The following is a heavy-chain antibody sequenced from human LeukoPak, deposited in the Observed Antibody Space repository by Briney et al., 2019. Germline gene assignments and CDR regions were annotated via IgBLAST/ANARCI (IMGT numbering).Heavy chain of an antibody. CDR2: ISGDGDST. J-gene: IGHJ4*02. Sequence: TGGSLRLSCAASGFTFDDNAMHWVRQAPGKGLEWVALISGDGDSTYYADSVKGRFTISRDNRRNSLSLHMKSLRREDTALYYCAKDIGEGGSSWYYFDYWGQGSLVTVSS. V-gene: IGHV3-43*02. CDR1: GFTFDDNA. CDR3: AKDIGEGGSSWYYFDY. D-gene: IGHD6-13*01.